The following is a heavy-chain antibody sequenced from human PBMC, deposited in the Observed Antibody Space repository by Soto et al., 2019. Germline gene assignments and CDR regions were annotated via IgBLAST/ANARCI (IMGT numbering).Heavy chain of an antibody. CDR3: ARVGGNWWSTAALNWFDP. CDR1: GYTFTSYG. Sequence: GASVKVSCKASGYTFTSYGISWVRQAPGQGLEWMGWISAYNGNTNYAQKLQGRVTMTTDTSTSTAYMELRSLRSDDTAVYYCARVGGNWWSTAALNWFDPWGQGTLVTVSS. D-gene: IGHD6-6*01. J-gene: IGHJ5*02. V-gene: IGHV1-18*01. CDR2: ISAYNGNT.